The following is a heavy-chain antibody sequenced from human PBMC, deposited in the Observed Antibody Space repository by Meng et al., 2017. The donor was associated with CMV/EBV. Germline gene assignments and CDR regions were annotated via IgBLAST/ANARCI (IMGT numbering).Heavy chain of an antibody. J-gene: IGHJ4*02. CDR2: ICYSGST. D-gene: IGHD3-22*01. CDR1: ASSISRGHDD. CDR3: ARAAPDYYDSSGPPDY. Sequence: LQDPVPGLVTPSQTLSLTCTVSASSISRGHDDSSWIRQPPGKGLEWIGYICYSGSTYYTPSLKSRVTISVDTSKNQFSLKLSSVTAADTAVYYYARAAPDYYDSSGPPDYWGQGTLVTVSS. V-gene: IGHV4-30-4*08.